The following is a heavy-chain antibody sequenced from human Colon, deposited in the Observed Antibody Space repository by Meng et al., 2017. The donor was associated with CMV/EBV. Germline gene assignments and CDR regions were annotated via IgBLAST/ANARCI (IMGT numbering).Heavy chain of an antibody. CDR3: ASILIVLIPGAMEF. J-gene: IGHJ4*02. Sequence: ASVKVSCKASRDTFTSYGISWVRQAPGQGLEWMGWITAYNGNTNYAQKLQGRVTMTTDTSTTTAYMELRSLTSDDTAVYYCASILIVLIPGAMEFWGQGTLVTVSS. CDR2: ITAYNGNT. D-gene: IGHD2-2*01. V-gene: IGHV1-18*01. CDR1: RDTFTSYG.